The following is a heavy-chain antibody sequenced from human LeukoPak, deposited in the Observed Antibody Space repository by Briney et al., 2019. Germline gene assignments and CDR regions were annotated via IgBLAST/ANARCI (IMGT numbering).Heavy chain of an antibody. Sequence: SVKVSCKASGGTFSSYAISWVRQAPGQGLEWMGGIIPIFGTANYAQKFQGRVTITADESTSTAYMELSSLRSEDTAVYYCVSSRPMVRGVIPDRYFDYWGQGTLVTVSS. CDR3: VSSRPMVRGVIPDRYFDY. D-gene: IGHD3-10*01. J-gene: IGHJ4*02. CDR1: GGTFSSYA. CDR2: IIPIFGTA. V-gene: IGHV1-69*01.